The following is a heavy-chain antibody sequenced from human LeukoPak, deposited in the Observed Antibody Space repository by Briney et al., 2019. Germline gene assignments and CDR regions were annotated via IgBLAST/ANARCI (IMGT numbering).Heavy chain of an antibody. Sequence: GGSLRLSCAASGFTFSSYGMHWVRQAPGKGLEWVAVIWYDGSIKYYADSVKGRFTISRDNPKNTLYLQMNSLRAEDTAVYYCARVGSGSYFLDGFDIWGQGTMVTVSS. D-gene: IGHD1-26*01. CDR1: GFTFSSYG. V-gene: IGHV3-33*01. CDR2: IWYDGSIK. J-gene: IGHJ3*02. CDR3: ARVGSGSYFLDGFDI.